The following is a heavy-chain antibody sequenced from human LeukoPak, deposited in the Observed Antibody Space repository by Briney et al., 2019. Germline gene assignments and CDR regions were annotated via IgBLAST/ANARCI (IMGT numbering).Heavy chain of an antibody. CDR3: ARFWSCSGGSCPSNWFDP. CDR2: INPNSGGT. J-gene: IGHJ5*02. CDR1: GYTFTGYY. D-gene: IGHD2-15*01. Sequence: ASVKVSCKASGYTFTGYYMHWVRQAPGQGLEWMGWINPNSGGTNYVQKFQGRVTLTRDTSISTAYMELSRLRSDDTAVYYCARFWSCSGGSCPSNWFDPWGQGTLVTVSS. V-gene: IGHV1-2*02.